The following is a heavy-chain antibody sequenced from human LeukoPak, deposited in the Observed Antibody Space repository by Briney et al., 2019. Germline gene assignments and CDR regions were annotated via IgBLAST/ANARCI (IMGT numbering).Heavy chain of an antibody. J-gene: IGHJ3*02. CDR2: ISGNGGST. D-gene: IGHD5-12*01. V-gene: IGHV3-23*01. CDR1: GFTFSSYG. CDR3: AKAGPYSGYGYDAFDI. Sequence: GGTLRLSCAASGFTFSSYGMSWVRQAPGKGLEWVSAISGNGGSTYYADSVKGGFTISRDNSKNTLYLPMNSLRAEDTAVYYCAKAGPYSGYGYDAFDIWGQGTMVTVSS.